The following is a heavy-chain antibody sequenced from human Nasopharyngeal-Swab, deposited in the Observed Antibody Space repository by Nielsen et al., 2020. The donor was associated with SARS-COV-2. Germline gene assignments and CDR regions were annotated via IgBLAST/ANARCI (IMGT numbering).Heavy chain of an antibody. D-gene: IGHD3-10*01. Sequence: GESLKISCAASGFTFSSYWMHWVRQAPGKGLVWVSRINSDGSSTSYADSVKGRFTISRDNAKNTLYLQMNSLRAEDTAVYYCASHYGSGSLPLDYWGQGTLVTV. CDR1: GFTFSSYW. CDR3: ASHYGSGSLPLDY. J-gene: IGHJ4*02. V-gene: IGHV3-74*01. CDR2: INSDGSST.